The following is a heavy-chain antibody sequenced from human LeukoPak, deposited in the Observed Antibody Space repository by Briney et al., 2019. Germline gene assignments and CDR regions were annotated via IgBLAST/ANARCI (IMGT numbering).Heavy chain of an antibody. J-gene: IGHJ4*02. Sequence: PGGSLRLSCAASGFTFDDYTMHWVRQAPGKGLEWVSLISWDGGSTYYADSVKGRFTISRDNSKNTLYLQMNSLRVEDTAVYHCARDGPAENGSPLDYWGQGTLVTVSS. D-gene: IGHD3-10*01. CDR3: ARDGPAENGSPLDY. CDR2: ISWDGGST. CDR1: GFTFDDYT. V-gene: IGHV3-43*01.